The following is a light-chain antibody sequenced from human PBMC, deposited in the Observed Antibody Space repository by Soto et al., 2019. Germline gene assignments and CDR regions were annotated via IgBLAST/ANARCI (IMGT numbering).Light chain of an antibody. CDR3: QQYNDEPWT. J-gene: IGKJ1*01. V-gene: IGKV1-5*01. Sequence: DIQMTQSPSPLSASVGDRVTITCRASQNIGNWLAWYQQKPGKTPDLLIYDASSLESGVPLRFSGSGSGTEFTLTISSLQTDDSATYYCQQYNDEPWTFGQGTKVDIK. CDR1: QNIGNW. CDR2: DAS.